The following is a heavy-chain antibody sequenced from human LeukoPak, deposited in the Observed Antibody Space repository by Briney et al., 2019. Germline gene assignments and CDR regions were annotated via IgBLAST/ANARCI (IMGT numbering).Heavy chain of an antibody. J-gene: IGHJ6*02. V-gene: IGHV4-4*07. CDR1: GGSINSYY. CDR2: IYTTGST. Sequence: SETLSLTCTVSGGSINSYYWSWIRQPAGKGLEWIGRIYTTGSTNYNPSLRSRVTMSVDTSNNQFSLKLTSVTAADTAVYYCARRAQYYYALDVWGQGTTVTVSS. CDR3: ARRAQYYYALDV.